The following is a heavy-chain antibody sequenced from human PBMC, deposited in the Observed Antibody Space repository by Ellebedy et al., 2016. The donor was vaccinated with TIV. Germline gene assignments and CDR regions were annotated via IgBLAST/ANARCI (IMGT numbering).Heavy chain of an antibody. CDR1: GYTFGDYG. D-gene: IGHD2-2*01. V-gene: IGHV1-18*01. J-gene: IGHJ3*01. CDR2: ISIYNENT. Sequence: ASVKVSXXASGYTFGDYGVTWVRQAPGQGFEWMGCISIYNENTNYAAKFQGRVTMTTDRSTSTAYMELRSLGSDDTAVYYCARLPCGSTSCGGAAYDFWGQGTAVTVSS. CDR3: ARLPCGSTSCGGAAYDF.